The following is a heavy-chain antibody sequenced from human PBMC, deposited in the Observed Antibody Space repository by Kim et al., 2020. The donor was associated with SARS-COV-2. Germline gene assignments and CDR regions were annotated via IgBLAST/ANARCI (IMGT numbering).Heavy chain of an antibody. V-gene: IGHV4-59*13. D-gene: IGHD3-10*01. CDR2: IYYSGST. Sequence: SETLSLTCTVSGGSISSYYWSWIRQPPGKGLEWIGYIYYSGSTNYNPSLKSRVTISVDTSKNQFSLKLSSVTAADTAVYYCAIDLWDYYGSGSYYTYYYYGMDVWGQGTTVTVSS. J-gene: IGHJ6*02. CDR1: GGSISSYY. CDR3: AIDLWDYYGSGSYYTYYYYGMDV.